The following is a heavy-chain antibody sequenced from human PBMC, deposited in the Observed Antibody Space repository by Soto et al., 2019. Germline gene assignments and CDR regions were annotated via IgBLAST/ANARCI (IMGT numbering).Heavy chain of an antibody. CDR2: IYWDDDK. CDR3: AHSRCGGDCLQSYSSHYYFGMDV. J-gene: IGHJ6*02. CDR1: GFSLSTGGVG. V-gene: IGHV2-5*02. D-gene: IGHD2-21*02. Sequence: QITLKESGPTLVKPTQTLTLTCTFSGFSLSTGGVGVGWIRQPPGKALEWLALIYWDDDKRYSPSLKSRLTITKNTYKHQVVLTTTDMDPVDTATYYCAHSRCGGDCLQSYSSHYYFGMDVWGQGTTVTVSS.